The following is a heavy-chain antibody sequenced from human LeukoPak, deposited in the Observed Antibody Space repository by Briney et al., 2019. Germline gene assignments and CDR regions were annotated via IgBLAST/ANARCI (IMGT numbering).Heavy chain of an antibody. V-gene: IGHV4-38-2*02. Sequence: SETLSLTCTVSGYSISSGYYWGWIRQPPGNGLEWIGSIYHSGSTYYNPSLKSRVTISVDTSKNQFSLKLSSVTAADTAVYYCARTLRLGVAGYFDYWGQGTLVTVSS. CDR2: IYHSGST. CDR3: ARTLRLGVAGYFDY. J-gene: IGHJ4*02. D-gene: IGHD6-19*01. CDR1: GYSISSGYY.